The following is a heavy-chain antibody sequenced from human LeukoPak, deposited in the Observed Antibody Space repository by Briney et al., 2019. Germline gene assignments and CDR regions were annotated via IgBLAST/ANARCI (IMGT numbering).Heavy chain of an antibody. CDR1: GGSISSYY. V-gene: IGHV4-59*05. CDR3: GHDFIRAVSVSGAFDI. CDR2: IYDSGTT. Sequence: PSETLSLTCTVSGGSISSYYWSWVRQPPGKGLEWIGSIYDSGTTYYNPSLKSRVTISVDTSKNQFSLKLNSVTAADTAVYYCGHDFIRAVSVSGAFDIWGQGTMVTVSS. J-gene: IGHJ3*02. D-gene: IGHD3-10*01.